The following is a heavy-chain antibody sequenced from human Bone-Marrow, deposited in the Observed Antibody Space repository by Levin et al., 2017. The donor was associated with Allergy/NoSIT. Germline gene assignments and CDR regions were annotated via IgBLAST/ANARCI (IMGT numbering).Heavy chain of an antibody. J-gene: IGHJ6*03. CDR1: GGSINSYY. V-gene: IGHV4-59*01. D-gene: IGHD1-26*01. Sequence: SETLSLTCTVSGGSINSYYWSWIRQPPGKGLEWIGFMYSSETNYNPSLKSRVTISRDTSKNQFSLRLSSVTAADTAVYFCARCGLRSHSLYYIDSMDVWGIGTTVTVSS. CDR3: ARCGLRSHSLYYIDSMDV. CDR2: MYSSET.